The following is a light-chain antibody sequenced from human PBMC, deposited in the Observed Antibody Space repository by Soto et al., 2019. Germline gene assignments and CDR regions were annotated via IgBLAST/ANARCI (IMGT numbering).Light chain of an antibody. J-gene: IGKJ3*01. CDR2: DAS. CDR1: QDISNY. V-gene: IGKV1-33*01. Sequence: DIQMTQSPSSLSASVGDRVTITCQASQDISNYLNWYQQKPGKAPKLLIYDASNLETGVPSRFSVSGSGTDFTFTISSLQPEDIATYYCQPYDNRPFFTFGPGTKVYIK. CDR3: QPYDNRPFFT.